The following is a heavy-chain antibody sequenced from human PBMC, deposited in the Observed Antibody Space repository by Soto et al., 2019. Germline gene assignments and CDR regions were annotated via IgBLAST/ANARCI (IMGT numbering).Heavy chain of an antibody. D-gene: IGHD6-6*01. V-gene: IGHV4-59*01. J-gene: IGHJ5*02. Sequence: SETLSLTCTVSGGSISSDYWSWIRQPPGKGLEWIGYIYYSGSTNYNPSLKSRVTISVDTSKNQFSLKLSSVTAADTAVYYCARGLIAARRGGGFDPWGQGTLVTVS. CDR2: IYYSGST. CDR1: GGSISSDY. CDR3: ARGLIAARRGGGFDP.